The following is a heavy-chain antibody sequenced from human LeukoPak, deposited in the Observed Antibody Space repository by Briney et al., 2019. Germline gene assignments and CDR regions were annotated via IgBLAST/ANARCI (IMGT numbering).Heavy chain of an antibody. J-gene: IGHJ5*02. CDR3: AEGPDYSKNWFDP. CDR1: GGSISSYY. V-gene: IGHV4-59*01. Sequence: SETLSLTCTVSGGSISSYYWSWIRQPPGKGLEWIGYTYYSGSTNYNPSFKSRVTISVDTSKNQFSLKLSSVTAADTAVYYCAEGPDYSKNWFDPWGQGTLVTVSS. D-gene: IGHD4-11*01. CDR2: TYYSGST.